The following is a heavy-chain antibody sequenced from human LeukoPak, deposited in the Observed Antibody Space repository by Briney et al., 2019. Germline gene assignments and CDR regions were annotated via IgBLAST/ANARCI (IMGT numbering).Heavy chain of an antibody. J-gene: IGHJ4*02. V-gene: IGHV3-23*01. CDR2: ISSGGGDT. CDR3: TRKDSDLNHFDF. CDR1: GSTFSNYA. Sequence: GRSQRLSCAASGSTFSNYAMRSVRQAAGKGREWVSGISSGGGDTPYADSVKGRFTIYSDNPRNTLFLQMNSLRAEDRAIYYCTRKDSDLNHFDFWGQGTLVTVSS.